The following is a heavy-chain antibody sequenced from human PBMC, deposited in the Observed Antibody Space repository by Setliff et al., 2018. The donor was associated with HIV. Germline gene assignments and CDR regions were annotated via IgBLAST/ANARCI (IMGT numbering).Heavy chain of an antibody. Sequence: SETLSLTCTVSGGSINTYYWSWIRQPAGKGLEWIGRFYTSGSTNYNPSLKSRVTMSVDTSKNQFSLKLSSVTAADTAVYYCARLDIVVVVAAKQGVDVWGKGTTVTVSS. J-gene: IGHJ6*04. CDR2: FYTSGST. CDR3: ARLDIVVVVAAKQGVDV. CDR1: GGSINTYY. V-gene: IGHV4-4*07. D-gene: IGHD2-15*01.